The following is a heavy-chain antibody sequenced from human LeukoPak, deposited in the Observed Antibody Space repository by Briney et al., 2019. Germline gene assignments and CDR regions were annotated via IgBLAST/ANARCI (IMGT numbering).Heavy chain of an antibody. CDR1: GYTFTSYG. CDR2: ISVYNGNT. CDR3: ARDRRLDY. V-gene: IGHV1-18*01. Sequence: GASVKVSCKASGYTFTSYGVTWVRQAPGQGLEWMGWISVYNGNTNYAQNLQGRVTMTTDTSTSTAYMELRSLRSDDTAVYCCARDRRLDYWGQGTLVIVSS. J-gene: IGHJ4*02.